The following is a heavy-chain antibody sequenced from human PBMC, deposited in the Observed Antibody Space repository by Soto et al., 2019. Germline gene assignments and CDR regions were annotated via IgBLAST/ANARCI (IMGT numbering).Heavy chain of an antibody. CDR3: AKVAVRGVVVSTFDS. J-gene: IGHJ4*02. V-gene: IGHV3-23*01. Sequence: EVQLLESGGGLVQPGGSLRLSCGASGFTFTNYAMSWVRQAPGKGLEWVSTTSGSGASTYYADSVKGRFTISRDNSKNTLYLQMQSLRIEDTDVYYCAKVAVRGVVVSTFDSWGQGTLVTVSS. D-gene: IGHD3-10*01. CDR1: GFTFTNYA. CDR2: TSGSGAST.